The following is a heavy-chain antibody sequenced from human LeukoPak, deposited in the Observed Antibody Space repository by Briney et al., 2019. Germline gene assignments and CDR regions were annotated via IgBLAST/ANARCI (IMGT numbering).Heavy chain of an antibody. V-gene: IGHV4-34*01. CDR1: GGSFSGYY. CDR2: INHSGST. J-gene: IGHJ4*02. Sequence: KPSETLSLTCAVYGGSFSGYYCSWIRQPPGKGLEWIGEINHSGSTNYNPSLKSRVTISVDTSKNQFSLKLSSVTAADTAVYYCARGLMPQSYIVVVPAAVKYRGFDYWGQGTLVTVSS. CDR3: ARGLMPQSYIVVVPAAVKYRGFDY. D-gene: IGHD2-2*01.